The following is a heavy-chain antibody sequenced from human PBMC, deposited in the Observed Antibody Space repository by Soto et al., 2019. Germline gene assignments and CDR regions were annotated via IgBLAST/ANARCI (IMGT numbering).Heavy chain of an antibody. CDR1: GGSISSYY. CDR2: IYYSGST. V-gene: IGHV4-59*01. Sequence: SETLSLTCTVSGGSISSYYWSWIRQPPGKGLEWIGYIYYSGSTNYNPSLKSRVTISVDTSKNQFSLKLSSVTAADTAVYYCARGHLPFSSSSVENWFDPWGQGTLVTVSS. CDR3: ARGHLPFSSSSVENWFDP. D-gene: IGHD6-13*01. J-gene: IGHJ5*02.